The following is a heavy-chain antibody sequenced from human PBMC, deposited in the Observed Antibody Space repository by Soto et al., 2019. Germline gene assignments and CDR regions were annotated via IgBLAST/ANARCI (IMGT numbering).Heavy chain of an antibody. D-gene: IGHD2-2*01. V-gene: IGHV1-8*01. CDR1: GYTFTSYD. CDR2: MNPNSGNT. Sequence: ASVKVSFKASGYTFTSYDINWVRQATGQGLEWMGWMNPNSGNTGYAQKFQGRVTMTRNTSISTAYMELSSLRSEDTAVYYCARVIVVVPAAIGFRGYNWFDPWGQGTLVTVSS. J-gene: IGHJ5*02. CDR3: ARVIVVVPAAIGFRGYNWFDP.